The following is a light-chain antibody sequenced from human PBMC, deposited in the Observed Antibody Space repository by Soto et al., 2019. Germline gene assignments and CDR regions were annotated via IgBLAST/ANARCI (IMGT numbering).Light chain of an antibody. J-gene: IGKJ4*01. CDR3: QQLNSYPRLT. Sequence: DIQLTQSPSFLSASVGHRVTITCRASQGISSSLAWYQQKPGQAPKLLIYRASTLQSGVPSRFSGRGSGTEFTLTISSLQPEDFATYYCQQLNSYPRLTFGGGTKVEI. V-gene: IGKV1-9*01. CDR2: RAS. CDR1: QGISSS.